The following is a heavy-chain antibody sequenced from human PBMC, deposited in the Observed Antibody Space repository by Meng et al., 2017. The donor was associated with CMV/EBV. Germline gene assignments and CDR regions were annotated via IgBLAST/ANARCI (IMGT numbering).Heavy chain of an antibody. CDR2: INPNTGGT. V-gene: IGHV1-2*02. J-gene: IGHJ5*02. CDR1: GYRFTGYY. D-gene: IGHD3-3*02. Sequence: ASVKVSCKASGYRFTGYYVHWVRQAPGQGPEWMGWINPNTGGTNSPQKFQGRVTMTRDTSISTASMELSRLRSDDTAMYYCARVVGINIFGVLIPNWLDPWGQGTLVTVSS. CDR3: ARVVGINIFGVLIPNWLDP.